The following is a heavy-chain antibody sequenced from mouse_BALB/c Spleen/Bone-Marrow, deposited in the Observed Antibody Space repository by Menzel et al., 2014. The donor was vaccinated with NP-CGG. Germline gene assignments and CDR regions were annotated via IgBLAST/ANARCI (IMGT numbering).Heavy chain of an antibody. J-gene: IGHJ3*01. CDR3: ARLSYYGRFAY. CDR2: INPDSSTI. V-gene: IGHV4-1*02. D-gene: IGHD1-1*01. CDR1: GFDFSRYW. Sequence: EVQLVESGGGLVQPGGSLKLSCAASGFDFSRYWMSWVRQAPGKGLEWIGEINPDSSTINYTPSLKDKFIISRDNAKKTLYLQMSKVRSEDTALYYCARLSYYGRFAYWGQGTLVTVSA.